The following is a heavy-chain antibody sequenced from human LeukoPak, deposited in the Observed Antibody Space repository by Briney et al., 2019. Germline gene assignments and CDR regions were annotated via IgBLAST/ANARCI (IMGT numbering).Heavy chain of an antibody. J-gene: IGHJ3*02. V-gene: IGHV3-21*01. CDR2: ISSSSSYI. CDR3: AGDPPSLRGHAFDI. CDR1: GFTFSSYS. D-gene: IGHD1-26*01. Sequence: GGSLRLSCAASGFTFSSYSMNWVRQAPGKGLEWVSSISSSSSYIYYADSVKGRFTISRDNAKNSLYLQMNSLRAEDTAVYYCAGDPPSLRGHAFDIWGQGTMVTVSS.